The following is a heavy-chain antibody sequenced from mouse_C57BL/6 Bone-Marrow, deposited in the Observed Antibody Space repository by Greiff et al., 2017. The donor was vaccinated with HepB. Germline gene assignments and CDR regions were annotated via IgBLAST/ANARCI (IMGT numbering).Heavy chain of an antibody. Sequence: EVQLQQSGPVLVKPGASVKMSCKASGYTFTDYYMNWVKQSHGKSLEWIGVINPYNGGTSYNQKFKGKATLTVDKSSSTAYMELHRLTSEDSAVYYCARSSSSSYYAMDYWGQGTSVTVSS. CDR2: INPYNGGT. D-gene: IGHD1-1*01. CDR1: GYTFTDYY. CDR3: ARSSSSSYYAMDY. V-gene: IGHV1-19*01. J-gene: IGHJ4*01.